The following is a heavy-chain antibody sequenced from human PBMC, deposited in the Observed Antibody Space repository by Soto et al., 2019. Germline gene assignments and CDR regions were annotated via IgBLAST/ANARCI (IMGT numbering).Heavy chain of an antibody. CDR3: AKGRSYYYYYGVDV. V-gene: IGHV3-23*01. Sequence: GGSLRLSCAASGFTFSSCAMGWVRQAPGKGLEWVLDIIVSGVITYYADSVKGRFTISRDNSKSTLYLQLNSLRAEDTALYYCAKGRSYYYYYGVDVWGQGTTVTVSS. J-gene: IGHJ6*02. CDR1: GFTFSSCA. CDR2: IIVSGVIT.